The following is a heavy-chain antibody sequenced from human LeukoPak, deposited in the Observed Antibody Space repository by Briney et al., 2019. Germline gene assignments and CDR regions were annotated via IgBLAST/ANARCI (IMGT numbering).Heavy chain of an antibody. D-gene: IGHD3-10*01. CDR3: ARESSDRKITMVRGVHLDS. CDR1: GGTFSSYA. CDR2: IIPIFGTA. V-gene: IGHV1-69*06. Sequence: GASVKVSCKASGGTFSSYAISWVRQAPGQGLEWMGGIIPIFGTANYAQKFQGRVTITADKSTSTAYMELSSLRSEDTAVYYCARESSDRKITMVRGVHLDSWGQGTLVTVSS. J-gene: IGHJ5*02.